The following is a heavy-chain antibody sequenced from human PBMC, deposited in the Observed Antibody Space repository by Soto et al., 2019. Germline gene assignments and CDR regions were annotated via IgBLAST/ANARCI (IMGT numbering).Heavy chain of an antibody. Sequence: QVQLVQSGAEVKKPGASVKVSCKASGYTFTSYGISWVRQAPGQGLEWMGWISAYNGNTNYAQKLQGRVTMTTDTPTSTHYMGLGSLRSDDTAVYYCAGSRAARGLLWFGVGGSTYYYGMDVWGQGTTVTVSS. CDR3: AGSRAARGLLWFGVGGSTYYYGMDV. CDR1: GYTFTSYG. V-gene: IGHV1-18*04. D-gene: IGHD3-10*01. J-gene: IGHJ6*02. CDR2: ISAYNGNT.